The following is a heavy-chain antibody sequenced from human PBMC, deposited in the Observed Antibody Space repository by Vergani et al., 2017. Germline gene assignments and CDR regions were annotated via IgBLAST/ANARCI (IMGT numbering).Heavy chain of an antibody. CDR3: AGADSATVGDPPGW. J-gene: IGHJ4*02. Sequence: EVQLVESGGGLVQSGGSLRLSCAASGFTFSSYDMHWVRQATGKGLEWVSAIGTAGDTYYPGSVKGRFTISRENAKNSLYLQMNSLRAGDTAIYYCAGADSATVGDPPGWWGQGTLVTVSS. D-gene: IGHD4-23*01. CDR1: GFTFSSYD. CDR2: IGTAGDT. V-gene: IGHV3-13*01.